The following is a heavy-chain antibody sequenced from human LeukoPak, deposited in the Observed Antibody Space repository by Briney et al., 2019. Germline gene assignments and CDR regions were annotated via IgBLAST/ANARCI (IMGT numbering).Heavy chain of an antibody. V-gene: IGHV3-7*03. Sequence: GGSLRLSCAASGFTFTTYWMSWVRQFPGEGLQWVANINQDGTETYYVDSVKGRFTISRDNAKNTLHLQMSSLRAEDTAVYYCAIWRRNWGQGTLVSVSS. D-gene: IGHD3-3*01. CDR2: INQDGTET. CDR3: AIWRRN. CDR1: GFTFTTYW. J-gene: IGHJ4*02.